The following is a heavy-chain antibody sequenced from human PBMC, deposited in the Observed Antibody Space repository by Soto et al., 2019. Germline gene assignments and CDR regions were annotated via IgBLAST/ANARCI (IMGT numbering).Heavy chain of an antibody. CDR1: VFTFSDYA. Sequence: QTWWSLRLSCSASVFTFSDYATSWFRQGPGKWVGWVAAISVDSRSTYYAGPAKGRFTISSDNSNITRDRQMKNLRADDTPFYYFSIPSGLTVNGPDYWGQGTLVTVSS. CDR2: ISVDSRST. V-gene: IGHV3-23*01. CDR3: SIPSGLTVNGPDY. D-gene: IGHD2-8*01. J-gene: IGHJ4*02.